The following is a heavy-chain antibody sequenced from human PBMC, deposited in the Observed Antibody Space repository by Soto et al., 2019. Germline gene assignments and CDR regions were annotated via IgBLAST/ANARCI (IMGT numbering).Heavy chain of an antibody. Sequence: SGTLSLTCTVSGGSISSYYWSWIRQPPGKGLEWIGYIYYSGSTNYNPSLRSRVTISVDTSKNQFSLKLSSVTAADTAVYYCAREGIAAAGSFDYWGQGTLVTVSS. CDR3: AREGIAAAGSFDY. CDR2: IYYSGST. V-gene: IGHV4-59*01. D-gene: IGHD6-13*01. J-gene: IGHJ4*02. CDR1: GGSISSYY.